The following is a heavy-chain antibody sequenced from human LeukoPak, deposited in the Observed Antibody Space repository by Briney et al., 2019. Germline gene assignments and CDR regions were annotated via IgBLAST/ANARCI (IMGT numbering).Heavy chain of an antibody. CDR2: INPNSGGT. CDR1: GYSFVGYG. J-gene: IGHJ4*02. D-gene: IGHD6-13*01. V-gene: IGHV1-2*04. CDR3: ATSSGIAYDY. Sequence: ASVKVSCKASGYSFVGYGITWVRQAPGQGLEWMGWINPNSGGTNYAQKFQGWVTMTRDTSISTAYMELSRLRSDDTAVYYCATSSGIAYDYWGQGTLVTVSS.